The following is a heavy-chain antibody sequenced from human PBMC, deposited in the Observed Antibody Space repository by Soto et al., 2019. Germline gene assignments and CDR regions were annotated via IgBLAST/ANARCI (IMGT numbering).Heavy chain of an antibody. CDR1: GFTFDNYG. CDR3: AKDLDVVVVVTAARGLDV. Sequence: QVQLVESGGGVVQPGRSLRLSCAASGFTFDNYGLHWVRQAPGKGLEWVAVISYDGSKKSYADSVTGRFTISRDNSKNTMYLQMNTLRVEDTAVYYCAKDLDVVVVVTAARGLDVWGQGTTVTVSS. D-gene: IGHD2-15*01. CDR2: ISYDGSKK. J-gene: IGHJ6*02. V-gene: IGHV3-30*18.